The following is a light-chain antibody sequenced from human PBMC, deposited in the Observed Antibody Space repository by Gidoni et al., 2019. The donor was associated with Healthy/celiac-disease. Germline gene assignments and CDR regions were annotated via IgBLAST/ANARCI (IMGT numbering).Light chain of an antibody. CDR2: SVS. J-gene: IGKJ5*01. Sequence: DIKMTQSPSSLSASVGDRVTITCRASQRISSYLNWYQQKRGKAPKLLIYSVSSLQSGVPSRFSGSGSGTDFTLPISSLPPDYFATYYCQQSYSTISFXQXTRLEIK. CDR1: QRISSY. V-gene: IGKV1-39*01. CDR3: QQSYSTIS.